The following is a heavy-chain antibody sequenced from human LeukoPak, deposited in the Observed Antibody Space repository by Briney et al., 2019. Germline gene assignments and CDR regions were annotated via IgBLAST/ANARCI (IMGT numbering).Heavy chain of an antibody. Sequence: ASVKVSCKASGYTLTGYYMHWVRQAPGQGLEWMGWINPNSGGTNYAQKFQGWVTMTRDTSISTAYMELSRLRSDDTAVYYCARVRGVTTLGYWGQGTLVTVSS. V-gene: IGHV1-2*04. CDR3: ARVRGVTTLGY. D-gene: IGHD4-17*01. J-gene: IGHJ4*02. CDR2: INPNSGGT. CDR1: GYTLTGYY.